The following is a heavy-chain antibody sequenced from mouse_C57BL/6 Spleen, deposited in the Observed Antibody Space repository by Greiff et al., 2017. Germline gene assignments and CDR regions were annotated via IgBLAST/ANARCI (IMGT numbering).Heavy chain of an antibody. CDR2: IDPSDSYT. V-gene: IGHV1-59*01. CDR1: GYTFTSYW. Sequence: QVQLQQPGAELVRPGTSVKLSCKASGYTFTSYWMPWVKQRPGQGLEWIGVIDPSDSYTNYNQKFKGKATLTVDTSSSTAYRQLSSRTSEDSAVYYCARGGLDYWGQGTTLTVSS. J-gene: IGHJ2*01. CDR3: ARGGLDY.